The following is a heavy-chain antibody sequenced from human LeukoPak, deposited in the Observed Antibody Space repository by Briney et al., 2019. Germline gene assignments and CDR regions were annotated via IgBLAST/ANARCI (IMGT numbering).Heavy chain of an antibody. CDR1: GFTFSSYW. Sequence: AGGSLRLSCAASGFTFSSYWMHWVRQAPGKGLVWVSRINPDGSSTTYADSVRGRFTISRDNAKNTLYLQMSSLRAEDTAVYYCAREGDTTVRWLDPWGQGILVTVSS. V-gene: IGHV3-74*01. J-gene: IGHJ5*02. CDR3: AREGDTTVRWLDP. D-gene: IGHD1-1*01. CDR2: INPDGSST.